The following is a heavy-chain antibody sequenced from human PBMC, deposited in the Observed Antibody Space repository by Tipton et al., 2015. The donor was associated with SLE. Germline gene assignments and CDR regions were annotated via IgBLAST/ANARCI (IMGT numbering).Heavy chain of an antibody. CDR3: ARVYANWNFRSRDAFDI. J-gene: IGHJ3*02. V-gene: IGHV4-59*12. D-gene: IGHD1-1*01. CDR2: IYYSGST. Sequence: TLSLTCTVSGGSINNYYWTWIRQTPGKGLEWIGCIYYSGSTFYNPSLKSRLTISVDTSKNQFSLKLSSVTATDTAVYYCARVYANWNFRSRDAFDIWGQGAMVTVSS. CDR1: GGSINNYY.